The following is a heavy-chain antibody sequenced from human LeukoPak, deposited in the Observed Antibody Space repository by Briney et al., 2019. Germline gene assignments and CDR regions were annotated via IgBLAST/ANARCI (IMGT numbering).Heavy chain of an antibody. CDR3: ARHITGYSSSLGY. V-gene: IGHV3-53*01. Sequence: GGSLRLSCAASVFTVSNNYMSWVRQAPGKALEWVSVVYSAGSTYYADSVKGRFTISRDNSKNTLYLQMNSLRAEDTAVYYCARHITGYSSSLGYWGQGTLVTVSS. J-gene: IGHJ4*02. CDR2: VYSAGST. CDR1: VFTVSNNY. D-gene: IGHD6-13*01.